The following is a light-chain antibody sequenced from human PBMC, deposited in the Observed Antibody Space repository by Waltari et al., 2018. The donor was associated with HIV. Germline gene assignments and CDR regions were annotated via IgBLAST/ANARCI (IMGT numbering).Light chain of an antibody. Sequence: DIQMTQSPSSLSASVGDRVTIACQASQDINYLAWYQVKPGKAPKLLIYAASDLETGVPSRFSGSGSGTDFSFTISSLQPEDIATYYCQQYDILPYTFGQGTKLEIK. CDR2: AAS. CDR3: QQYDILPYT. J-gene: IGKJ2*01. V-gene: IGKV1-33*01. CDR1: QDINY.